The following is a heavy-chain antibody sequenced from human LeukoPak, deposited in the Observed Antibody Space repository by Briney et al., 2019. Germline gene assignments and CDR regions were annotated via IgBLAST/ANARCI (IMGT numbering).Heavy chain of an antibody. J-gene: IGHJ3*02. CDR3: ARVDDIVVVVAATRGAFDI. V-gene: IGHV7-4-1*02. CDR2: INTNTGNP. CDR1: GYTFTSYA. D-gene: IGHD2-15*01. Sequence: ASVKVSCKASGYTFTSYAMNWVRQAPGQGLEWMGWINTNTGNPTYAQGFTGRFVFSLDTSVSTAYLQISSLKAADTAVYYCARVDDIVVVVAATRGAFDIWGQGTMVTVSS.